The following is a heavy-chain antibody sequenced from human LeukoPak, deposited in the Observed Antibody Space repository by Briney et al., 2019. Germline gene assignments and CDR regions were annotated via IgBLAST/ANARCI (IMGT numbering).Heavy chain of an antibody. CDR1: GFTFSSYS. J-gene: IGHJ6*03. CDR2: ISSGSSYI. Sequence: PGGSLRLSCAASGFTFSSYSMNWVRQAPGKGLGWVSSISSGSSYIYYADSVKGRFTVSRDNANNSLYLQTNSLRAEDTAVYYCVRGIAMYYYGSGSYYLYYYYMDVWGKGTTVTISS. D-gene: IGHD3-10*01. V-gene: IGHV3-21*01. CDR3: VRGIAMYYYGSGSYYLYYYYMDV.